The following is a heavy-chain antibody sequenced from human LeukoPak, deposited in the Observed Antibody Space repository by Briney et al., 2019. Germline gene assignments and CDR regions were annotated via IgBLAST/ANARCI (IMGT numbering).Heavy chain of an antibody. Sequence: SETLSPTCAVHGGSFSDYYWSWIRQPPGKGLEWIGEIFHRGDPNYNPSLKSRVTISVDTSENQFSLNLSSVAATDSAVYFCTGSSRSTRYYFDYWGQGILVTVSS. V-gene: IGHV4-34*12. CDR1: GGSFSDYY. J-gene: IGHJ4*02. CDR2: IFHRGDP. D-gene: IGHD6-6*01. CDR3: TGSSRSTRYYFDY.